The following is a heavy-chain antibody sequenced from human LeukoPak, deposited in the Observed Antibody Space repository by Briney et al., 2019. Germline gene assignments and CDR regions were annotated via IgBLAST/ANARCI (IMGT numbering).Heavy chain of an antibody. J-gene: IGHJ4*02. D-gene: IGHD3-22*01. CDR1: GGSISSSSYY. Sequence: SETLSLTCTVSGGSISSSSYYWGWIRQPPGKGLEWIGSIYYSGSTYYNPSLKSRVTISVDTSKNQFSLKLSSVTAADTAVYYCARDFGGQYYDSSGFDYWGQGTLVTVSS. V-gene: IGHV4-39*07. CDR2: IYYSGST. CDR3: ARDFGGQYYDSSGFDY.